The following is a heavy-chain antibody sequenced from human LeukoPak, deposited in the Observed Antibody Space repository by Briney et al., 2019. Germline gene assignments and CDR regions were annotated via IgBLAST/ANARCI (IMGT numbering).Heavy chain of an antibody. CDR2: IKQDGSEK. CDR3: ARDLSVTPLDY. J-gene: IGHJ4*02. CDR1: GFTFSSYW. D-gene: IGHD5/OR15-5a*01. V-gene: IGHV3-7*01. Sequence: GGSLRLSCAASGFTFSSYWMSWARQAPGKGLEWVANIKQDGSEKYYVDSVKGRFTISRDNAKNSLYLQMSSLRAEDTAVHYCARDLSVTPLDYWGQGTLVTVSS.